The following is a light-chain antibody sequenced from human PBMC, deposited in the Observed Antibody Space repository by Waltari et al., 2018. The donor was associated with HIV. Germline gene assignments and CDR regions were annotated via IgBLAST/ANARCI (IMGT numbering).Light chain of an antibody. CDR3: QTWDNSLSTGR. CDR2: DNH. CDR1: SSDIGANL. V-gene: IGLV1-51*01. J-gene: IGLJ3*02. Sequence: QSLLTQPPSVSAAPGQHVDISCSGSSSDIGANLVSWYQHPPGGAPKLLIYDNHRRPSGVPDRFSASRFDTSATLDIAGIQTGHERHYFCQTWDNSLSTGRFGGGTKVPVL.